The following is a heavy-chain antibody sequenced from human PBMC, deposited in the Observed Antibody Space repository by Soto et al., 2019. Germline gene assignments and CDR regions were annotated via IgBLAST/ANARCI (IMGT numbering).Heavy chain of an antibody. CDR1: GGSISSYY. D-gene: IGHD1-26*01. Sequence: PSETLSLTCTVSGGSISSYYWSWIRQPPGKGLEWIGYIYYSGSTNYNPSLKSRVTISVDTSKNQFSLKLSSVTAADTAVYYCARDAKVGATSGGYYYYGMDVWGQGTTVTVSS. CDR3: ARDAKVGATSGGYYYYGMDV. J-gene: IGHJ6*02. CDR2: IYYSGST. V-gene: IGHV4-59*01.